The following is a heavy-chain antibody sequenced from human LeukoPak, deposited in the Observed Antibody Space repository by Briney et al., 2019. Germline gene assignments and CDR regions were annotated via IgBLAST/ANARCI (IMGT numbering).Heavy chain of an antibody. D-gene: IGHD1-1*01. Sequence: PGGSLRLPCAASGFTFSSYGMHWVRQAPGKGLEWVAVIWYDGSNKYYADSVKGRFTISRDNSKNTLYLQMNSLRAEGTAVYYCARGRNWADAFDIWGQGTMVTVSS. CDR3: ARGRNWADAFDI. CDR1: GFTFSSYG. V-gene: IGHV3-33*01. CDR2: IWYDGSNK. J-gene: IGHJ3*02.